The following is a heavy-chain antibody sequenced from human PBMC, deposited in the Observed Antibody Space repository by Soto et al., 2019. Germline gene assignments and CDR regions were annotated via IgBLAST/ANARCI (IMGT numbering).Heavy chain of an antibody. D-gene: IGHD3-22*01. CDR1: GFTFSSHG. J-gene: IGHJ1*01. Sequence: QVQLVESGGGVVQPGMTLRLSCTASGFTFSSHGMHWVRQAPVKGLEWVAVVSFDGTNKNYADSVRGRFTISRDNSKNTLYLQMSSLRAEDTAVYYCANGDSSGFEYFQSWGQGTLVTVSS. CDR2: VSFDGTNK. CDR3: ANGDSSGFEYFQS. V-gene: IGHV3-30*18.